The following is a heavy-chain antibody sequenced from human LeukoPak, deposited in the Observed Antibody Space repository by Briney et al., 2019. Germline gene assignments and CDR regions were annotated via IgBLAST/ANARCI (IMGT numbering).Heavy chain of an antibody. CDR1: GFSLSGYW. CDR2: LHADGVEQ. V-gene: IGHV3-7*01. D-gene: IGHD5-18*01. Sequence: GGSLRLSCAASGFSLSGYWMTWVRQAPGKGLEWVARLHADGVEQNYVDSVTGRFTMSRDNAKNSLDLQMNSLRVEDTAVYYCARGGYSFDYLGQGTPVAVSS. CDR3: ARGGYSFDY. J-gene: IGHJ4*02.